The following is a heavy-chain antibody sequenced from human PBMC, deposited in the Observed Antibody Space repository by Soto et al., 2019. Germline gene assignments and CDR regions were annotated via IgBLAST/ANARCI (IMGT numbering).Heavy chain of an antibody. Sequence: GGSLRLSCAASGFTFSDYYMSWIRQAPGKGLEWVSYISSSSSYTNYADSVKGRFTISRDNAKNSLYLQMNSLRAEDTAVYYCAKESGFCSGGSCYAPTDYWGQGTLVTVSS. J-gene: IGHJ4*02. CDR1: GFTFSDYY. D-gene: IGHD2-15*01. CDR2: ISSSSSYT. CDR3: AKESGFCSGGSCYAPTDY. V-gene: IGHV3-11*05.